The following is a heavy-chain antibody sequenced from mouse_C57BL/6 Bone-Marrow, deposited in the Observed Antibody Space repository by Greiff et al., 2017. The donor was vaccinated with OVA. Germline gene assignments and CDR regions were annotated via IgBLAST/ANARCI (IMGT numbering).Heavy chain of an antibody. V-gene: IGHV5-17*01. Sequence: EVKVEESGGGLVKPGGSLKLSCAASGFTFSDYGMHWVRQAPEKGLEWVAYISSGSSTIYYADTVKGRFTISRDNAKNTLFLQMTSLRSEDTAMYYCARPYGSYYFDYWGQGTTLTVSS. J-gene: IGHJ2*01. CDR3: ARPYGSYYFDY. CDR2: ISSGSSTI. D-gene: IGHD1-1*01. CDR1: GFTFSDYG.